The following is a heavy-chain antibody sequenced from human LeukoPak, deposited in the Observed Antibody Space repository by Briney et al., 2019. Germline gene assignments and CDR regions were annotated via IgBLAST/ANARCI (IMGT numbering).Heavy chain of an antibody. D-gene: IGHD5-18*01. CDR2: INPSGGST. J-gene: IGHJ6*03. V-gene: IGHV1-46*01. CDR1: GYTFTSYY. CDR3: ARVGYSYGDPGYYYYYMNV. Sequence: ASVKVSCKASGYTFTSYYMHWVRQAPGQGLEWMGIINPSGGSTSYAQKFQGRVTMTRDMSTSTVYMELSSLRSEDTAVYYCARVGYSYGDPGYYYYYMNVWGKGTTVTISS.